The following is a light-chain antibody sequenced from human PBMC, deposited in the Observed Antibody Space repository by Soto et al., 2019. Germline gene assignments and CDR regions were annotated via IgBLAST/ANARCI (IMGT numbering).Light chain of an antibody. Sequence: EIVLTQSPVTLSLSPGERATLSCRASQSVSSSNLAWHQQKTGQAPRLLIYGTSSRATGIPDRFSGSGSGTDFTRTISRLEPEDFAVYYCQQYGTSPPYTFGQGTKLEIK. CDR1: QSVSSSN. V-gene: IGKV3-20*01. J-gene: IGKJ2*01. CDR3: QQYGTSPPYT. CDR2: GTS.